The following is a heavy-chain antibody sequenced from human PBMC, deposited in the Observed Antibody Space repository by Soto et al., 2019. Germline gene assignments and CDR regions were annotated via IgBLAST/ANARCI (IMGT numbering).Heavy chain of an antibody. CDR2: INHSGST. V-gene: IGHV4-34*01. CDR3: ARGGTRRFTMIVVFWFDP. D-gene: IGHD3-22*01. Sequence: ETLYLTCAVYGGSFSGYYWSLIRQPPGKGLEWIGEINHSGSTNYNPSLKSRVTISVDTSKHQFSLKLSSVTAADTAVYYCARGGTRRFTMIVVFWFDPWGQGTLVTVS. CDR1: GGSFSGYY. J-gene: IGHJ5*02.